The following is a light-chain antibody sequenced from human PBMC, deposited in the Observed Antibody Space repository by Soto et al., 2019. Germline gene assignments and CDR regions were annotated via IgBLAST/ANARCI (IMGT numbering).Light chain of an antibody. CDR2: GGS. J-gene: IGKJ1*01. CDR1: QSVGSRW. CDR3: QQYYSSRT. Sequence: EIVLTQSPGTVSLSPGERATLSCRASQSVGSRWLAWYQQKPGQAPRVLIYGGSNRATGIPGRFSGSGSGTDLTLTISRLDAEDFAVYYCQQYYSSRTFGQGTKVEMK. V-gene: IGKV3-20*01.